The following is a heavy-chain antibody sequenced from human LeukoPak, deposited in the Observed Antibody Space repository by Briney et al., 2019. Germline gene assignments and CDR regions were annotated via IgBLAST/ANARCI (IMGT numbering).Heavy chain of an antibody. J-gene: IGHJ1*01. CDR3: ARSYYDSSGYYYGEAYFQH. CDR1: GYTFTGYY. CDR2: INPNSGGT. D-gene: IGHD3-22*01. Sequence: ASVKVPCKASGYTFTGYYMHWVRQAPGQGLEWMGWINPNSGGTNYAQKFQGRVTMTRDTSISTAYMELSRLRSDDTAVYYCARSYYDSSGYYYGEAYFQHWGQGTLVTVSS. V-gene: IGHV1-2*02.